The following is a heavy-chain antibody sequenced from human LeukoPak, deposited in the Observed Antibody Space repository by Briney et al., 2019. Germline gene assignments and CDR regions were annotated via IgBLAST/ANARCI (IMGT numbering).Heavy chain of an antibody. V-gene: IGHV1-69*05. J-gene: IGHJ4*02. D-gene: IGHD2-15*01. Sequence: GSSVKVSCKASGGTFSSYAIRWVRQAPGQGLEWMGRIIPIFGTANYAQKFQGRVTITTDESTSTAYMELSSLRSEDTAVYYCAFKEVVAASDYWGQGTLVTVSS. CDR2: IIPIFGTA. CDR1: GGTFSSYA. CDR3: AFKEVVAASDY.